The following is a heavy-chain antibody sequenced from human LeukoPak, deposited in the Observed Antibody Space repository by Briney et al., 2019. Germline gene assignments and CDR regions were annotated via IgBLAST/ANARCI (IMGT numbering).Heavy chain of an antibody. Sequence: GGSLRLSCAASGFTFSDSAMHWVRQASGKGLEWVGRIRSKADDYATEYGASVKGRFTISRDDSKNTAYLQMNSLKTEDTAVYYCTGGTTVTTLDYWGQGTLVTVSS. D-gene: IGHD4-17*01. CDR1: GFTFSDSA. CDR2: IRSKADDYAT. J-gene: IGHJ4*02. CDR3: TGGTTVTTLDY. V-gene: IGHV3-73*01.